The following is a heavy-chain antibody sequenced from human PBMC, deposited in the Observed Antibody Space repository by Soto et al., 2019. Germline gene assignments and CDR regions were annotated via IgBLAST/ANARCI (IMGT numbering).Heavy chain of an antibody. CDR1: GGSFSGYY. Sequence: SETLSLTCAVYGGSFSGYYWSWIRQPPGKGLEWIGEINHSGSTNYNPSLKSRVTISVDTSKNQFSLKLSSVTAADTAVYYCARAPLLWAKMNRFDPRGQGTLVTVSS. CDR3: ARAPLLWAKMNRFDP. V-gene: IGHV4-34*01. CDR2: INHSGST. J-gene: IGHJ5*02. D-gene: IGHD3-10*01.